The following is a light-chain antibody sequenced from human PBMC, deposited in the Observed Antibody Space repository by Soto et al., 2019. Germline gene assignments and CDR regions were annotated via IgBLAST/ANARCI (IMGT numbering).Light chain of an antibody. CDR1: QSVSNNY. CDR3: QHSGDFRWT. CDR2: CAS. V-gene: IGKV3-20*01. J-gene: IGKJ1*01. Sequence: IVLTQSPVTLSLAPCEIGTLSCRASQSVSNNYLAWYQQKPGQAPRLLIYCASNRATGIPDRFSGRGFGTDFTLTISRLEPEDFAVYYCQHSGDFRWTFGLGTKVDIK.